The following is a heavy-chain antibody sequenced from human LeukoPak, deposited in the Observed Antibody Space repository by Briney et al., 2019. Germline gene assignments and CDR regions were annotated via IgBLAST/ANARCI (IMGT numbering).Heavy chain of an antibody. CDR3: TTDRHTANDY. CDR2: IKSKTDGGTT. CDR1: GFTFSNAW. Sequence: NPGGSLRLSCAASGFTFSNAWMSWVGQAPGKGLEWVGRIKSKTDGGTTDYAAPVKGRFTISRDDPKNTLYLQMNRLKTEGTTVYYLTTDRHTANDYWGQGTLVTVSS. D-gene: IGHD5-18*01. V-gene: IGHV3-15*01. J-gene: IGHJ4*02.